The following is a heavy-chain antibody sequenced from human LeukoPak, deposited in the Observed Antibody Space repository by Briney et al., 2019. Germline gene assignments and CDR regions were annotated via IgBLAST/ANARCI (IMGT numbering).Heavy chain of an antibody. CDR1: GFSFTSYG. Sequence: GTSLRLSCAASGFSFTSYGMHWVRQAPGKGLEWVALITYDGYYKYYSDSVKGRFTISSDTSKNTLYLQMNSLRAEETAVYYCARDLSPVVRASPMGYWGQGTLVTVSS. V-gene: IGHV3-30*03. J-gene: IGHJ4*02. CDR3: ARDLSPVVRASPMGY. CDR2: ITYDGYYK. D-gene: IGHD3-10*01.